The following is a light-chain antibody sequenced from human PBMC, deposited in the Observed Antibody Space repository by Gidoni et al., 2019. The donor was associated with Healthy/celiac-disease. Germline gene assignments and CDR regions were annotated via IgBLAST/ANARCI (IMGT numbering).Light chain of an antibody. Sequence: SYEPTHPPSVSVSPGQTARITCSGDALPKQYAYWYQQKPGQAPLLVLDKDSERPSGIPERFSGSSSGTTVTLTISGVQAEDEADYYCQSADSSGTYVVFGGGTKLTVL. J-gene: IGLJ2*01. CDR1: ALPKQY. V-gene: IGLV3-25*02. CDR2: KDS. CDR3: QSADSSGTYVV.